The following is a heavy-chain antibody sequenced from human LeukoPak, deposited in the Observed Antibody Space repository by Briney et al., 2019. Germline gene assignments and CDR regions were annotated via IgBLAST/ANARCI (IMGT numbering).Heavy chain of an antibody. CDR1: GGSFSGYY. J-gene: IGHJ6*02. D-gene: IGHD3-9*01. CDR3: ARGLHYNILTGGMDV. V-gene: IGHV4-34*01. Sequence: SETLSLTCAVSGGSFSGYYWSWVRQSPEKGLEWIGEMSHTGATNYNPSLKSRVTVSVDTYKKQFSLNLRSVTAADTAVYYCARGLHYNILTGGMDVSGQGTTVIVSS. CDR2: MSHTGAT.